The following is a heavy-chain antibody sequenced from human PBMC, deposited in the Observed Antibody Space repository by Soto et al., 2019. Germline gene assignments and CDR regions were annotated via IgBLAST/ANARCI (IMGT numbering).Heavy chain of an antibody. Sequence: ASVKVSCKASGYTFTSYYMHWVRQAPGQGLEWMGIINPSGGSTSYAQKFQGRVTLTTDTSTSTAYMELKSLTSDDTAVYYCAREGGYFDYWGQGTLVTVSS. D-gene: IGHD2-15*01. J-gene: IGHJ4*02. V-gene: IGHV1-46*01. CDR1: GYTFTSYY. CDR3: AREGGYFDY. CDR2: INPSGGST.